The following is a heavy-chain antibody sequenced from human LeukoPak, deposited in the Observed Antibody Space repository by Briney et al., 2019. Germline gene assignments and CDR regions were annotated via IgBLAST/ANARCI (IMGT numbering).Heavy chain of an antibody. D-gene: IGHD3-10*01. CDR2: ITGSGSGT. V-gene: IGHV3-23*01. J-gene: IGHJ4*02. CDR3: AKSGERRRPYYFDY. CDR1: GFTFSSYA. Sequence: GGTLRLSCAASGFTFSSYAISWVRQAPGKGLECVSGITGSGSGTYYADSVKGQFTISRDNAKKTLYLQMNSMRDEDTAVYYCAKSGERRRPYYFDYWGQGTLVTVSS.